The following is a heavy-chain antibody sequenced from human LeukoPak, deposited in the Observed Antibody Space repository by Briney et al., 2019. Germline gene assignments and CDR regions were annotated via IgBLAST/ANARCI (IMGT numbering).Heavy chain of an antibody. CDR2: FDPEDGET. J-gene: IGHJ4*02. D-gene: IGHD3-9*01. CDR1: GYTLTELS. Sequence: ASVKVSCKVSGYTLTELSIHWVRQAPGKGLEWMGGFDPEDGETIYAQKFQGRVTMTEDTSTDTAYMELSSLRSEDTAVYYCATGGSAFDWLPYYFDYWGQGTLVTVSS. V-gene: IGHV1-24*01. CDR3: ATGGSAFDWLPYYFDY.